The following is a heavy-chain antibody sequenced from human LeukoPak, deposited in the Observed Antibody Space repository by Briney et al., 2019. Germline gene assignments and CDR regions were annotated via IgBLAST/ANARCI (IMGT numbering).Heavy chain of an antibody. V-gene: IGHV1-2*02. Sequence: ASVKVSCKASGYTFTRYYMHWVRQAPGQGLEWMGWINPNSGDTNYAQKFQGRVTMTRDTSISTAHMELSRLRSDDTAVYYCARDRGYYDSSGLDYYFDYWGQGTLVTVSS. CDR2: INPNSGDT. J-gene: IGHJ4*02. CDR1: GYTFTRYY. CDR3: ARDRGYYDSSGLDYYFDY. D-gene: IGHD3-22*01.